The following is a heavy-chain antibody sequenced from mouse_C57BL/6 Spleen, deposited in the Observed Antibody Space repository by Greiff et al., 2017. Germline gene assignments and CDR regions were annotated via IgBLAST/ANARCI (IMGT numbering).Heavy chain of an antibody. Sequence: QVQLQQPGAELVKPGASVKLSCKASGYTFTSYWMHWVKQRPGQGLEWIGMIHPNSGSTNYNEKFKSKATLTVDKSSSTAYMQLSSLTSEDSAVYYCARSGPGSLWFAYWGQGTLVTVSA. V-gene: IGHV1-64*01. CDR3: ARSGPGSLWFAY. CDR1: GYTFTSYW. CDR2: IHPNSGST. D-gene: IGHD6-2*01. J-gene: IGHJ3*01.